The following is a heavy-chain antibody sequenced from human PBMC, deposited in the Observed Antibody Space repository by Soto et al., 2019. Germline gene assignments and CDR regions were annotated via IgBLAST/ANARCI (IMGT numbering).Heavy chain of an antibody. Sequence: QVQLQESGPGLVKPSGTLSLTCAVSSGSITSSNWWGWVRQPPGKGLEWLGEIYHSGSTNSNPCPKSRATISVDKSKNAFSLELSSVTAADTAVYYCARVTKYYDILTGYGSYGTCFDPWGQGTLVTVSS. J-gene: IGHJ5*02. D-gene: IGHD3-9*01. CDR1: SGSITSSNW. CDR3: ARVTKYYDILTGYGSYGTCFDP. CDR2: IYHSGST. V-gene: IGHV4-4*02.